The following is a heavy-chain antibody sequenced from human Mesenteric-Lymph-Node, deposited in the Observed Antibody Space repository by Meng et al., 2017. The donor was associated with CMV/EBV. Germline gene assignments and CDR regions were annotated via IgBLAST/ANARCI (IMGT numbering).Heavy chain of an antibody. D-gene: IGHD2-8*01. J-gene: IGHJ4*02. V-gene: IGHV1-2*02. Sequence: ASVKVSCKASGYTFTASYMHWVRQAPGQGLEWMGWMNPNAGGTKFAQKFQGRVTMTRDMSISTAYMALSGLTSDDTAVYYCAKEYCTNGVCYTAEDYFDYWGQGTLVTVSS. CDR1: GYTFTASY. CDR2: MNPNAGGT. CDR3: AKEYCTNGVCYTAEDYFDY.